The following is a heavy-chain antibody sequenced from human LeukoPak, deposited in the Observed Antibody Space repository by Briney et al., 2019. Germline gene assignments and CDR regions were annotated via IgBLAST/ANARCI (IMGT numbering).Heavy chain of an antibody. Sequence: GGSLRLSCAASGFTFSSYGMHWVRQAPGKGLEWVAVIWYDGSNKYYADSVKGRFTISRDNSKNTLYLQMNSLRAEDTAVYCCAGSSPGYYYYGMDVWGQGTTVTVSS. CDR1: GFTFSSYG. V-gene: IGHV3-33*01. CDR3: AGSSPGYYYYGMDV. J-gene: IGHJ6*02. CDR2: IWYDGSNK. D-gene: IGHD6-6*01.